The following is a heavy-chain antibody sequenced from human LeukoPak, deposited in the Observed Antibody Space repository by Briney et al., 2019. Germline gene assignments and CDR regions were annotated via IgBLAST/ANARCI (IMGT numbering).Heavy chain of an antibody. Sequence: GGSMRLSCAASGFTVSSNYMSWVRQAPGRVLEWVSVIHSGGSTYYADSVKGRFTISRDNSKNTLYLQMNSLRAEDTAVYYCAREGRYSYGFNYWGQGTLVTVSS. CDR3: AREGRYSYGFNY. V-gene: IGHV3-53*01. D-gene: IGHD5-18*01. J-gene: IGHJ4*02. CDR1: GFTVSSNY. CDR2: IHSGGST.